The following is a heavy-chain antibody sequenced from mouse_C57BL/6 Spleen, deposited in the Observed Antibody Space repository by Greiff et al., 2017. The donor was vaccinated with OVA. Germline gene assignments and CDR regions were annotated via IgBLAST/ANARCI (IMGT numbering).Heavy chain of an antibody. Sequence: EVQVVESGGGLVQPGGSMKLSCVASGFTFSNYWMNWVRQSPEKGLEWVAQIRLKSDNYATHYAESVKGRFTISRDDSKSSVYLQMNNLRAEDTGIYYCTRLHGGFAYWGQGTLVTVSA. J-gene: IGHJ3*01. D-gene: IGHD1-2*01. V-gene: IGHV6-3*01. CDR2: IRLKSDNYAT. CDR3: TRLHGGFAY. CDR1: GFTFSNYW.